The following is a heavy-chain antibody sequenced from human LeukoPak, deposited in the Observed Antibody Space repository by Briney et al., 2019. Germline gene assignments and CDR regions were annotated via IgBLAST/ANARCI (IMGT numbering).Heavy chain of an antibody. CDR2: IKQDGSTK. J-gene: IGHJ4*02. Sequence: GGSLRLSCAASGLTFSTYWMSWVRQVPGKGREWVASIKQDGSTKYYVDSVKGRFTISRDNAQNSLYLQMDSLRAEDTAVYSCARTRWRDSSGYYYFDYWGQGTLVTVSS. CDR1: GLTFSTYW. V-gene: IGHV3-7*01. CDR3: ARTRWRDSSGYYYFDY. D-gene: IGHD3-22*01.